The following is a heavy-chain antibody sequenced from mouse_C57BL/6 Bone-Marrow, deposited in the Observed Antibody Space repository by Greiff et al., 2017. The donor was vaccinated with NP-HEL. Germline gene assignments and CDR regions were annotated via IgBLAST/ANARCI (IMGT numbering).Heavy chain of an antibody. Sequence: QVQLQQSGPELVKPGASVKLSCKASGYTFTSYDINWVKQRPGQGLEWIGWSYPRDGSTKYNEKFKGKATLTVDTSSSTAYMGLHSLTSEDSAVYFFARSGYGNYSFAWFAYWGQGTLVTVSA. CDR1: GYTFTSYD. J-gene: IGHJ3*01. V-gene: IGHV1-85*01. D-gene: IGHD2-10*02. CDR2: SYPRDGST. CDR3: ARSGYGNYSFAWFAY.